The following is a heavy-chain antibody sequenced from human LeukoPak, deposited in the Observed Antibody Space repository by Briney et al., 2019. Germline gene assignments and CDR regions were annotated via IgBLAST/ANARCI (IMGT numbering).Heavy chain of an antibody. CDR3: ARDQGDRSGYYPGD. Sequence: GGSLRLSCAVSGFTFSNYGMHWVRQAPGKGLEWVAAIWHDGSNKYYGDSVKGRFTTSRDNTQNTLYLLMNSLRAEDTAVYYCARDQGDRSGYYPGDWGQGTLVTVSA. CDR2: IWHDGSNK. J-gene: IGHJ4*02. CDR1: GFTFSNYG. D-gene: IGHD3-22*01. V-gene: IGHV3-33*01.